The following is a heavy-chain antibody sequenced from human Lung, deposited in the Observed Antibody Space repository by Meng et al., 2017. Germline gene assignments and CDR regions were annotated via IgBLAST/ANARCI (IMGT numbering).Heavy chain of an antibody. CDR1: GGSFSDYY. D-gene: IGHD4-11*01. CDR2: INHSGST. Sequence: VHLQKWGAGLLKPSETLPLTCVVSGGSFSDYYWSWIRHPPGKGLEWIGEINHSGSTNYNPSLESRATISVDTSQNNLSLKLSSVTAADSAVYYCARGPTTMAHDFDYWGQGTLVTVSS. CDR3: ARGPTTMAHDFDY. J-gene: IGHJ4*02. V-gene: IGHV4-34*01.